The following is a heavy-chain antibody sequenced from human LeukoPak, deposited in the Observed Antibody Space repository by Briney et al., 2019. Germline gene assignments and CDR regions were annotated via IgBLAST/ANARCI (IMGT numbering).Heavy chain of an antibody. V-gene: IGHV3-21*01. CDR1: GFFFSSYS. Sequence: GGALRLSCAASGFFFSSYSFNWVRQAPGKGLEGVASVNTVSSYIYYADSVRGRFTISRDNAKNSVLLQMNSLRAEDMAMYYCVRLRRNSDSSGYFYYYDNWGQGTLVTVSS. CDR3: VRLRRNSDSSGYFYYYDN. J-gene: IGHJ4*02. D-gene: IGHD3-22*01. CDR2: VNTVSSYI.